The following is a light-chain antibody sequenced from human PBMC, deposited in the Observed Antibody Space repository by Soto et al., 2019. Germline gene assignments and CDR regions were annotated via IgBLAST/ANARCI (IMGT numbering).Light chain of an antibody. CDR2: AAS. CDR1: QSISSY. V-gene: IGKV1-39*01. Sequence: DIHMTQSPSALAAAVGGRVTITCRASQSISSYLTWYPQKPGKAPKLLIYAASSLQSGVSSRFSGSGSGTDFTLTISRLQSEDVALYQCQQYNTWPLTFGQGTKLDIK. J-gene: IGKJ1*01. CDR3: QQYNTWPLT.